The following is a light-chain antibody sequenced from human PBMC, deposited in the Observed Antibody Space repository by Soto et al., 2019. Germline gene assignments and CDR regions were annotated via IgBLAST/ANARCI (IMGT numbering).Light chain of an antibody. CDR2: QAS. Sequence: DIQMTQSPSTLSASIGDRVTITCRASQSISSWLAWYQQKPGKAPNLLIYQASILQSGVPSRFGGSGSGTEFTLTINSLQPDDFATYYCQQYDSYPWTFGQGTKVDIK. CDR1: QSISSW. CDR3: QQYDSYPWT. J-gene: IGKJ1*01. V-gene: IGKV1-5*03.